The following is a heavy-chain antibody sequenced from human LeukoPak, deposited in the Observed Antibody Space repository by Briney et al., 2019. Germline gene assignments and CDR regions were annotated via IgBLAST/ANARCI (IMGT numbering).Heavy chain of an antibody. CDR1: GFTFRRYA. Sequence: PGGSLRLSCAASGFTFRRYAMHWVRQAPGKGLEWVAALSFDETYKFYADSVKGRFIISRDNSNNTLSLEMNSLRTEDTAVYFCARGKGGPFKYWGQGTLVTVS. CDR2: LSFDETYK. J-gene: IGHJ4*02. CDR3: ARGKGGPFKY. D-gene: IGHD2-15*01. V-gene: IGHV3-30*01.